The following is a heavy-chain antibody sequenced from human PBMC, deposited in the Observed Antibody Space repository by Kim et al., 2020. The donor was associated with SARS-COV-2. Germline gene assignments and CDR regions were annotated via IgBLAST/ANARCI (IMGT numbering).Heavy chain of an antibody. Sequence: VKGRFTISRDDSKNTAYLQMNSLKTEDTAVYYCTRRRSTSSGYYGMDVWGQGTTVTVSS. J-gene: IGHJ6*02. D-gene: IGHD2-2*01. CDR3: TRRRSTSSGYYGMDV. V-gene: IGHV3-73*01.